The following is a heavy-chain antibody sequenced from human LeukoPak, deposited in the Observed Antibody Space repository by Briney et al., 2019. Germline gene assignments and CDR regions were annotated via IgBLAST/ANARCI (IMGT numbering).Heavy chain of an antibody. CDR2: IDPNGGGT. D-gene: IGHD2-21*02. CDR3: ARDVDTVVVTALAS. V-gene: IGHV1-2*02. J-gene: IGHJ5*02. Sequence: ASVKVSCKASGYTFTDYYVHWVRQAPGQGLEWMGWIDPNGGGTNYPQKFQDRVVLTRDTSISTAYMELSSLRSDDTAVYFCARDVDTVVVTALASWGQGTLVTVSP. CDR1: GYTFTDYY.